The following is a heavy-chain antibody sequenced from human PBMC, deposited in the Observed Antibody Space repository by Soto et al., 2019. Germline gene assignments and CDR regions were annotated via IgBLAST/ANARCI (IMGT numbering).Heavy chain of an antibody. CDR1: GYSFTSYW. CDR3: VIYRGIAVFYYGISG. CDR2: IDPSDSYT. J-gene: IGHJ6*02. Sequence: GEYLKISCKGSGYSFTSYWISGGRQMPGKGLEWMGRIDPSDSYTNYSPSFQGHVTISADKSISTAYLQWSSLKASDTAMYYCVIYRGIAVFYYGISGRGQGSTVTGSS. V-gene: IGHV5-10-1*01. D-gene: IGHD6-13*01.